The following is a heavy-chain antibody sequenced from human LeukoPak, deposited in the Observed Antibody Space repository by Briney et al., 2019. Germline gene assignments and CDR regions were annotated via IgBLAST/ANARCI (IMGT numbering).Heavy chain of an antibody. CDR3: ARAPSYGDYGGDH. CDR2: ISANNGVT. CDR1: GYTFTNYG. V-gene: IGHV1-18*01. Sequence: ASVKVSCKASGYTFTNYGISWARQAPGQGLEWMGWISANNGVTNYAQKLQGRATMTTDTSTSTAYMELGSLRSDDTAVYYCARAPSYGDYGGDHWGQGTLLTVSS. J-gene: IGHJ4*02. D-gene: IGHD4-17*01.